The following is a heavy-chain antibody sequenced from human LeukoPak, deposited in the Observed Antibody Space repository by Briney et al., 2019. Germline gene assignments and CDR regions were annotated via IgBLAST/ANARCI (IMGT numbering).Heavy chain of an antibody. V-gene: IGHV4-39*07. D-gene: IGHD1-26*01. CDR2: IHYSGTT. J-gene: IGHJ3*01. Sequence: PSETLSLTCTVSGGSISSSTHYWGWIRQPPGKGLEWIASIHYSGTTYYNPSLDSRISTSVDTSKNQFSLRLSSVTAADTAVFYCARDSASSGTYTPDVFDVWGQGTMVTVSS. CDR1: GGSISSSTHY. CDR3: ARDSASSGTYTPDVFDV.